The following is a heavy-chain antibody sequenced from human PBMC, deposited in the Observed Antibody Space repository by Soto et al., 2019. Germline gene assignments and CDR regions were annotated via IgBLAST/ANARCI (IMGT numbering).Heavy chain of an antibody. Sequence: TLSLTCAVYGGSFSGYYWSWIRQPPGKGLEWIGEINHSGSTNYNPSLKSRVTISVDTSKNQFSLKLSSVTAADTAVYYCARKGGYSGYDSNSYYYYYYMDVWGKGTTVTVSS. CDR3: ARKGGYSGYDSNSYYYYYYMDV. D-gene: IGHD5-12*01. CDR1: GGSFSGYY. J-gene: IGHJ6*03. CDR2: INHSGST. V-gene: IGHV4-34*01.